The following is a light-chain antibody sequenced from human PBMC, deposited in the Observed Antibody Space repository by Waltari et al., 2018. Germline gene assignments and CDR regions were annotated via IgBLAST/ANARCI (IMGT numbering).Light chain of an antibody. CDR2: AVS. CDR1: NSDVGGYDF. J-gene: IGLJ2*01. CDR3: CSYAGSNNLL. V-gene: IGLV2-8*01. Sequence: QSALTQPPSASGPPGQSVTIPCTGTNSDVGGYDFASWYQQHPGKAPKLMIYAVSKPPSGVPTPFPGSKSGNPASLTVSGLLADDEADYYCCSYAGSNNLLFGGGTKLTVL.